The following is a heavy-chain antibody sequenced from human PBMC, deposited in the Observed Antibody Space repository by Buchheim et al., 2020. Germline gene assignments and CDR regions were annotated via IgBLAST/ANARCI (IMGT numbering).Heavy chain of an antibody. CDR3: ARHYSDYIDVLRFLEWPNWFDP. J-gene: IGHJ5*02. V-gene: IGHV4-39*01. CDR2: IYYSGST. Sequence: QLQLQESGPGLVKPSETLSLTCTVSGGSISSSSYYWGWIRQPPGKGLEWIGSIYYSGSTYYNPSLKSRVTISVDTSKNQFSLKLSSVTAADTAVYYCARHYSDYIDVLRFLEWPNWFDPWGQGTL. D-gene: IGHD3-3*01. CDR1: GGSISSSSYY.